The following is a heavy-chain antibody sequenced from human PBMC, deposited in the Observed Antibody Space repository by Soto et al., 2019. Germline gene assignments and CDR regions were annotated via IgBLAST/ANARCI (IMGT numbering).Heavy chain of an antibody. CDR3: GGEGIGP. CDR2: ISLSGST. V-gene: IGHV4-39*01. D-gene: IGHD3-16*01. Sequence: PSETLSLTCTVSGGSVSSSSYYWAWIRQPPGMGLEWIGSISLSGSTYFNPSLRSRVTVSADTSKNQFSLKLTSVTAADTAVYAWGGEGIGPGGQGTRVTVSS. J-gene: IGHJ5*02. CDR1: GGSVSSSSYY.